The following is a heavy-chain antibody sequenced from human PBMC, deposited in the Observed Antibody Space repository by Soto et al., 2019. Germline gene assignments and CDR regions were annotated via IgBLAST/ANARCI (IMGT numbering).Heavy chain of an antibody. D-gene: IGHD2-21*02. CDR3: TRGSTARDFDY. J-gene: IGHJ4*02. CDR1: GFTFSRYD. V-gene: IGHV3-13*01. Sequence: GGSLRLSCAASGFTFSRYDMHWVRQVTGKGLEWVSGIGNAGDTYYPGSVKGRFTISRENAKNSLYLQMNNLRAEDTAVYYCTRGSTARDFDYWGQGTLVTVSS. CDR2: IGNAGDT.